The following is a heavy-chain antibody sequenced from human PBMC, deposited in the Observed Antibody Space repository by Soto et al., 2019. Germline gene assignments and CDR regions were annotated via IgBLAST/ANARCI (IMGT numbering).Heavy chain of an antibody. J-gene: IGHJ4*02. D-gene: IGHD3-3*02. CDR1: GYTFTSSG. Sequence: QVQLVQSGAEVKKPGASVKVSCKASGYTFTSSGIIWVRKDPGQGLEWMGWIGAYNGNTNYAQEIQGRVLMTTDTSTSTAYMELRSLRSDDTAVYYCARDHRKGIGGYWGQGPLVTVSS. CDR3: ARDHRKGIGGY. V-gene: IGHV1-18*01. CDR2: IGAYNGNT.